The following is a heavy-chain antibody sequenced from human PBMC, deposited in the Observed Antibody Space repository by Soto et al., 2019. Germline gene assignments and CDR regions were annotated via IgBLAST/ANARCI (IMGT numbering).Heavy chain of an antibody. D-gene: IGHD2-2*01. J-gene: IGHJ5*02. CDR3: ARCALVVVPAPGFDP. V-gene: IGHV4-31*03. CDR1: GGSISSGGYY. CDR2: IYYSGTT. Sequence: LSLTCTVSGGSISSGGYYWSWIRQHPGKGLEWIGYIYYSGTTYYNPSLKSRVTISVDTSKNQFSLKLSSVSAADTALYYCARCALVVVPAPGFDPWGRGTLVTVAS.